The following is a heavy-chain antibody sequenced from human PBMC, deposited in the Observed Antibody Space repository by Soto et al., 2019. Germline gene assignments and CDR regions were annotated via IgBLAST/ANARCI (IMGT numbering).Heavy chain of an antibody. Sequence: QVQLVESGGGVVQPGRSLRLSCAASGLTFSSYAMHWVRQAPGKGLEWVADISYDGSNNYYADSVKGRFTISRDNSKNTLYLQMNSLRAEDTAVYYCAKEGEGLDYWGQGTLVTVSS. CDR3: AKEGEGLDY. CDR1: GLTFSSYA. CDR2: ISYDGSNN. V-gene: IGHV3-30-3*01. J-gene: IGHJ4*02. D-gene: IGHD3-16*01.